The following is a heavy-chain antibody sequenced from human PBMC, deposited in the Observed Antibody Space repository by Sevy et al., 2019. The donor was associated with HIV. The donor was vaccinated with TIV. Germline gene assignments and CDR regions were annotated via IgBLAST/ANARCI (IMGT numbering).Heavy chain of an antibody. Sequence: GGSLRLSCAASGFTFSTYGMHWVRQAPGRGLEWVAFMRFDGTIKYHTDSVKGRFTISRDNSMNTLYLQMNSLKTEDTAVYFCAKVLHIVVVPAAIDYYYGMDVWGQGTTVTVSS. V-gene: IGHV3-30*02. J-gene: IGHJ6*02. D-gene: IGHD2-2*01. CDR2: MRFDGTIK. CDR1: GFTFSTYG. CDR3: AKVLHIVVVPAAIDYYYGMDV.